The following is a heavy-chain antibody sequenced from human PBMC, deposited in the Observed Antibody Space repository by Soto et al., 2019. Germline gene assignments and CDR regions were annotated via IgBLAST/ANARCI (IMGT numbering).Heavy chain of an antibody. CDR3: ARAGFSGGAARFDY. CDR1: GGSISSYY. D-gene: IGHD6-6*01. V-gene: IGHV4-59*01. J-gene: IGHJ4*02. CDR2: IYYSGST. Sequence: KTSETLSLTCTVSGGSISSYYWSWIRQPPGKGLEWIGYIYYSGSTNYNPSLKSRVTISVDTSKNQFSLKLSSVTAADTAVYYCARAGFSGGAARFDYWGQGTLVTVSS.